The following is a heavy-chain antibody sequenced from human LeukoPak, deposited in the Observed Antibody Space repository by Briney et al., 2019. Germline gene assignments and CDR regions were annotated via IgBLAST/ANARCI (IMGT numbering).Heavy chain of an antibody. J-gene: IGHJ6*02. Sequence: GGSLRLSCAASGFTFSSYSMNWVRQAPGKGLEWVSTISSTSSYIYYADSVKGRFTISRDNAKNSLYLQMNSLRAEDTAVYYCARDRQRFLEWLPRDYYYYYGMDVWGQGTTVTVSS. CDR2: ISSTSSYI. D-gene: IGHD3-3*01. V-gene: IGHV3-21*01. CDR3: ARDRQRFLEWLPRDYYYYYGMDV. CDR1: GFTFSSYS.